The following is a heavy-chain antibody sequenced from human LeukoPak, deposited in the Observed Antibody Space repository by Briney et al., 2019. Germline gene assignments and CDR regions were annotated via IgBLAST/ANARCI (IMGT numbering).Heavy chain of an antibody. D-gene: IGHD1-26*01. CDR1: GYTFTSYY. Sequence: GASVKVSCKASGYTFTSYYMHWVRQAPGQGLEWMGIVNPSGGSTSYAQKFQGRVTMTRDMSTSTVYMELSSLRSEDTAVYYCAREGEVGATKSGVDYWGQGTLVTVSS. CDR3: AREGEVGATKSGVDY. J-gene: IGHJ4*02. CDR2: VNPSGGST. V-gene: IGHV1-46*01.